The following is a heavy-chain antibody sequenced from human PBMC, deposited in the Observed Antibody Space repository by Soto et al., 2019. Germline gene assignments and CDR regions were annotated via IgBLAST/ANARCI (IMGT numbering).Heavy chain of an antibody. D-gene: IGHD3-22*01. CDR1: GFTFGDYA. CDR2: IRSKAYGGTT. J-gene: IGHJ4*02. V-gene: IGHV3-49*03. Sequence: GGSLRLSCTASGFTFGDYAMSWFRQAPGKGLEWVGFIRSKAYGGTTEYAASVKGRFTISRDDSKSIAYLQMNSLKTEDTAVYYCSDYYDSSGPPLYWGQGTLVTVSS. CDR3: SDYYDSSGPPLY.